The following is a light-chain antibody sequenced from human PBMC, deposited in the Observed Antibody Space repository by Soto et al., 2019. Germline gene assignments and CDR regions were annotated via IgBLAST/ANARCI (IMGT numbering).Light chain of an antibody. J-gene: IGKJ1*01. Sequence: DIQMTQSPSTLSASVGDRVSITCRASQSISSWSAWYQQKPGKAPKLLIYDASSLESGVPSRFSGSGSGTEFTLTISSLQPDDFASYYCQQYNSYSRTFGQRTKVDIK. V-gene: IGKV1-5*01. CDR3: QQYNSYSRT. CDR2: DAS. CDR1: QSISSW.